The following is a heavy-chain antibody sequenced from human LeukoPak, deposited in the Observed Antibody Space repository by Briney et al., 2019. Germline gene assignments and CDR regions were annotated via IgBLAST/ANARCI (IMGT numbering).Heavy chain of an antibody. V-gene: IGHV1-8*03. J-gene: IGHJ4*02. D-gene: IGHD4-17*01. CDR2: MNPNSSNT. Sequence: ASVKVSCKASGYTFTSYDINWVRQATGQGLEWMGWMNPNSSNTGYAQKLQGRVTITRNTSISTAYMELSSLRAEDTAVYYCAKDAHLSDYGDSRVDYWGQGTLVTVSS. CDR3: AKDAHLSDYGDSRVDY. CDR1: GYTFTSYD.